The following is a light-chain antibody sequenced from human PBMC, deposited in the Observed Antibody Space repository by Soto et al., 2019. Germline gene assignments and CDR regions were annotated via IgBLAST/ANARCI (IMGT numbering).Light chain of an antibody. CDR3: SSYTSSSTLV. J-gene: IGLJ2*01. CDR1: SSDVGGYNY. Sequence: QSALTQPASVSGSPGQSITISCTGTSSDVGGYNYVSWYQQHPGKAPNLMIYDVSNRPSGVSNRFSGSKSGNTASLTISGRQAEDEADYYCSSYTSSSTLVFGGGTKVTVL. CDR2: DVS. V-gene: IGLV2-14*01.